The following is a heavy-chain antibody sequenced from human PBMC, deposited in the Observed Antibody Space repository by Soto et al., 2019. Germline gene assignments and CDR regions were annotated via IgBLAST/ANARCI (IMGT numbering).Heavy chain of an antibody. CDR1: GLGVRNNY. CDR3: VRPLPSGRNYGMDV. V-gene: IGHV3-53*01. D-gene: IGHD3-10*01. Sequence: GGSLRLSCTAYGLGVRNNYMSWVRQAPGMGLEWVSVIYNDGTTYYAVSVKGRFTLSRDTSKNTLSLQMDSLRAEDTAVYYCVRPLPSGRNYGMDVWGQGTTVTVSS. J-gene: IGHJ6*02. CDR2: IYNDGTT.